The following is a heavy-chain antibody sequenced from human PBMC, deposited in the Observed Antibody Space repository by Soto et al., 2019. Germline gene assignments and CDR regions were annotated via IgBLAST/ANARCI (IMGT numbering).Heavy chain of an antibody. CDR1: GGTFSNHA. D-gene: IGHD6-13*01. V-gene: IGHV1-69*12. Sequence: QVHLVQSGAEVKKPGSSVKVSCKASGGTFSNHAINWVRQAPGQGLEWMGRIIPIFTTTNYAQKFQGRVTITADXAXIXXYMGLSSLKHDDTAVYYCAREVAADGTFREDVFDIWGQGTLVTVSS. J-gene: IGHJ3*02. CDR2: IIPIFTTT. CDR3: AREVAADGTFREDVFDI.